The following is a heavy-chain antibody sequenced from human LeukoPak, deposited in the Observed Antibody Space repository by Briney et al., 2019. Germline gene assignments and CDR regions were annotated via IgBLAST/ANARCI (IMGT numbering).Heavy chain of an antibody. J-gene: IGHJ5*02. CDR2: ISNSGSNI. CDR1: GFTFRSSW. Sequence: GGSLRLSCAASGFTFRSSWMSWVRQAPGKGLEWLSYISNSGSNIYYADSVKGRFTISRDNAKNSLYLQMNSLRAEDAAVYYCARGLYWFDPWGQGTLVTVSS. V-gene: IGHV3-48*04. CDR3: ARGLYWFDP.